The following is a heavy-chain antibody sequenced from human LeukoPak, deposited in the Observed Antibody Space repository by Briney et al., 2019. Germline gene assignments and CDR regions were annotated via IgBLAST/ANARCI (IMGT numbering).Heavy chain of an antibody. J-gene: IGHJ6*04. CDR3: AKDRWEQWLGVSYYDYGMDV. CDR1: GFTFSSCA. Sequence: PGGSLRLSCAASGFTFSSCAMSWVRQSPGKGLEGGSGMGGGGGGTNYADSEKGRFTIPRDNPKNTLYLEMTHLRVEDTAVYYCAKDRWEQWLGVSYYDYGMDVWGKGTTVTVSS. V-gene: IGHV3-23*01. CDR2: MGGGGGGT. D-gene: IGHD6-19*01.